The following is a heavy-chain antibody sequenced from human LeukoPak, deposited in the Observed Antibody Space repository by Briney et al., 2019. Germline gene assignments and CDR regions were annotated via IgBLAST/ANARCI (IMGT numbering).Heavy chain of an antibody. J-gene: IGHJ3*02. D-gene: IGHD3-22*01. CDR2: INWNGGST. V-gene: IGHV3-20*04. CDR3: ARDRSITMIVKYAFDI. Sequence: GGSLRLSCAASGFTFDDYGVSWVRQAPGKGLEWVSGINWNGGSTGYADSVKGRFTISRDNAKNSLYLQMNSLRAEDTALYYCARDRSITMIVKYAFDIWGQGTMVTVSS. CDR1: GFTFDDYG.